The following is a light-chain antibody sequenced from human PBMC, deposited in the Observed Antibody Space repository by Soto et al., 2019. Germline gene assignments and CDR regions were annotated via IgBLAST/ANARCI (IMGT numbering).Light chain of an antibody. CDR3: SSYTSSSTLYV. V-gene: IGLV2-14*01. J-gene: IGLJ1*01. CDR2: DVS. Sequence: QSVMTQPASVYGSPGQSITISCTGTSNDVGGYNYVSWYQQHPGKAPKLMIYDVSNRPSGVSNRFSGSKSGNTASLTISGLQAEDEADYYCSSYTSSSTLYVFGTGTKVTVL. CDR1: SNDVGGYNY.